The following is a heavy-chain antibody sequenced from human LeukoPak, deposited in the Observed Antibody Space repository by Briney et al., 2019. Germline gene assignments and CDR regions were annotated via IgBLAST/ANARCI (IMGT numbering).Heavy chain of an antibody. D-gene: IGHD6-13*01. V-gene: IGHV4-34*01. CDR3: ARIMAPRIAAAGIFDY. CDR2: INHSGST. Sequence: SETLSLTCAVYGGSFSGYYWSWIRQPPGKGLEWIGEINHSGSTNYNPSLKSRVTISVATSKNQFSLKLSSVTAADTAVYYCARIMAPRIAAAGIFDYWGQGTLVTVSS. CDR1: GGSFSGYY. J-gene: IGHJ4*02.